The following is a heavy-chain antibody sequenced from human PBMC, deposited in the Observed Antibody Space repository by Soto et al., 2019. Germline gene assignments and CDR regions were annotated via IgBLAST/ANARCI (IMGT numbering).Heavy chain of an antibody. CDR2: IDTTGSTT. V-gene: IGHV3-74*01. J-gene: IGHJ6*02. CDR3: ASVSAAQYYYGMDA. D-gene: IGHD2-15*01. Sequence: VQLVESGGGLVQPGGSLRLSCVASEFSFSTYWMHWVRQAPGKGLMWVARIDTTGSTTTYADSVQGRFTISRDNAKNTMYLQMNSVRADDTAIYFCASVSAAQYYYGMDAWGLGTKVTVS. CDR1: EFSFSTYW.